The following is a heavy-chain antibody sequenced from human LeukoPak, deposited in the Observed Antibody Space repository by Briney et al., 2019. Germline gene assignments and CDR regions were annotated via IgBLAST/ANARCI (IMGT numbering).Heavy chain of an antibody. D-gene: IGHD2-8*02. CDR2: IYYSGST. J-gene: IGHJ4*02. Sequence: SETLSLTCTVSGGSISSYYWSWIRQPPGKGLEWIGSIYYSGSTDYNPSLKSRVTISVDTSKNQFSLKLSSVTAADTAVYYCASGTDSIVLGYWGQGTLVTVSS. CDR1: GGSISSYY. V-gene: IGHV4-39*01. CDR3: ASGTDSIVLGY.